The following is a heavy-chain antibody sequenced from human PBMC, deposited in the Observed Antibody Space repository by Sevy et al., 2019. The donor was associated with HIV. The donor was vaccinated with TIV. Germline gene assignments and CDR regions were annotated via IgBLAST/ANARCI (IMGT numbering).Heavy chain of an antibody. CDR1: GYTFASYG. D-gene: IGHD6-13*01. CDR2: ISAFSGTT. CDR3: ARDKQQLPNSPARRFDP. J-gene: IGHJ5*02. Sequence: ASVKVSCKAYGYTFASYGISWVRQAPGQGLEWMGWISAFSGTTNYAQKFQGRVTMTTDTSTATAYMELTSLRSDDTAVYYCARDKQQLPNSPARRFDPWGQGTLVTVSS. V-gene: IGHV1-18*01.